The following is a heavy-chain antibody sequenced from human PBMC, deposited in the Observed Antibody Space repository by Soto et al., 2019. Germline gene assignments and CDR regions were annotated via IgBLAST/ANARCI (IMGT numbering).Heavy chain of an antibody. J-gene: IGHJ5*02. CDR2: ISAYNGNT. CDR1: GYTFTSYG. CDR3: ARAEKWLLPLNSGWFDP. V-gene: IGHV1-18*01. D-gene: IGHD3-22*01. Sequence: EASVKVSCKASGYTFTSYGISWVRQAPGQGLEWMGWISAYNGNTNYAQKLQGRVTMTTDTSTSTAYMELRSLRSDDTAVYYCARAEKWLLPLNSGWFDPWGQGTLVTVSS.